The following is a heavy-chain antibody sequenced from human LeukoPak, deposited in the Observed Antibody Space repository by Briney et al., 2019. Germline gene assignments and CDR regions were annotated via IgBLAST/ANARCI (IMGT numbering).Heavy chain of an antibody. CDR3: ATAATNTMPLDV. CDR1: GFPLSSYW. D-gene: IGHD2-2*01. V-gene: IGHV3-7*01. J-gene: IGHJ6*04. CDR2: INQDGSEK. Sequence: GGSLRLSCRASGFPLSSYWINWVRQAPGKGLEWVANINQDGSEKYYVDSVKGRFTMSRDNAKASLYLQLNSLKAEDTAVYYCATAATNTMPLDVWGKGTKVTVSS.